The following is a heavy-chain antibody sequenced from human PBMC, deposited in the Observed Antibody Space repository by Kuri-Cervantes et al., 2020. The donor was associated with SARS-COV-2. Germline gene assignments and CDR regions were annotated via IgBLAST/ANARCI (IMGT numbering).Heavy chain of an antibody. CDR3: AREAHYDILTGYYFRSGFDY. CDR1: GFTFSSYW. D-gene: IGHD3-9*01. CDR2: IKQDGSEK. J-gene: IGHJ4*02. V-gene: IGHV3-7*01. Sequence: GGSLRLSCAASGFTFSSYWMSWVRQAPGKGLEWVANIKQDGSEKYYVDSVKGRFTISRDNAKNSLYLQMNSLRAEDTAVYYCAREAHYDILTGYYFRSGFDYWGQGALVTVSS.